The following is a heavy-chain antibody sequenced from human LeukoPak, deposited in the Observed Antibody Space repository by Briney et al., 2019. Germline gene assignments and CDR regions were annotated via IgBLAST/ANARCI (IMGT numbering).Heavy chain of an antibody. V-gene: IGHV4-39*07. CDR2: IFYRGGT. D-gene: IGHD3-16*01. CDR3: ARAGGFAGYMDV. J-gene: IGHJ6*03. Sequence: EPSETLSLTCTVSSGSINTSNYYWGWIRQPPGKGLEWIGNIFYRGGTYYSPSLKSRVTISLDTSKNQFSLKLNSVTAADTAVYYCARAGGFAGYMDVWGKGTTVTISS. CDR1: SGSINTSNYY.